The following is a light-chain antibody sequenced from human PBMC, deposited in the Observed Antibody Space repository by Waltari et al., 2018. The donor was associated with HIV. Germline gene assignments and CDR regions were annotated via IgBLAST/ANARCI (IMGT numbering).Light chain of an antibody. CDR1: SSTLGAGYA. Sequence: QSVLTQPPSVSGAPGQRVTISCTGTSSTLGAGYAVHWDQHLPGTAPKLLIYRNSHRPTGVPDRFSGSNSGTSASLAITGLQTEDETVYYCQSYDRSLTSWVFGGGTKLTVL. V-gene: IGLV1-40*01. J-gene: IGLJ3*02. CDR3: QSYDRSLTSWV. CDR2: RNS.